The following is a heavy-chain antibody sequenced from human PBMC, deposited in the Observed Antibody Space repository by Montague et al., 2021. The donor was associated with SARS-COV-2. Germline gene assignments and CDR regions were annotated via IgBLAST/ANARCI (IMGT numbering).Heavy chain of an antibody. CDR2: TYYRSMWKS. J-gene: IGHJ4*02. CDR1: GDSVSRNSAT. D-gene: IGHD6-13*01. CDR3: LRGIEAARSYDY. Sequence: CAISGDSVSRNSATWNWIRQSPSRGLEWLGRTYYRSMWKSDYARSVKSGIAINPNTSKNQFSLQLSSVTPEDTALYYCLRGIEAARSYDYWGQGTLVTVSS. V-gene: IGHV6-1*01.